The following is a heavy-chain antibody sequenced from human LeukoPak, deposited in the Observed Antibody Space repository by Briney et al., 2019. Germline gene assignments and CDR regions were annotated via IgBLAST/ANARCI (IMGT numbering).Heavy chain of an antibody. CDR1: GFTFSSYS. CDR3: ARDSYYGSGSYPYYYMDV. D-gene: IGHD3-10*01. J-gene: IGHJ6*03. CDR2: ISSSSSYI. V-gene: IGHV3-21*01. Sequence: GGSLRLSCAASGFTFSSYSMNWVRQAPGKWLEWVSSISSSSSYIYYADSVKGRFTISRDNAKNSLYLQMNSLRAEDTAVYYCARDSYYGSGSYPYYYMDVWGKGTTVTISS.